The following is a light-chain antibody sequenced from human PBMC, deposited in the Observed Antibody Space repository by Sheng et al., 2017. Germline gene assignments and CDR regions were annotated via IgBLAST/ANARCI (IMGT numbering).Light chain of an antibody. J-gene: IGLJ2*01. CDR1: ASNIGNNI. V-gene: IGLV1-44*01. CDR3: AAWDDSMTGL. Sequence: QSVLTQPPSASGTPGQRVTMSCSGNASNIGNNIVSWYQQLPGTAPKLLIYHNSRRPSGVPDRFSGSKSGTSASLAISGLQSDDEATYFCAAWDDSMTGLFGGGTKLTVL. CDR2: HNS.